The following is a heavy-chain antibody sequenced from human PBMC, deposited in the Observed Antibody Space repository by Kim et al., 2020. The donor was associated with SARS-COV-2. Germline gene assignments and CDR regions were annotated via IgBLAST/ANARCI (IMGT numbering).Heavy chain of an antibody. Sequence: SETLSLTCAVYGGSFSGYYWSWIRQPPGKGLEWIGEINHSGSTNYNPSLKSRVTISVDTSKNQFSLKLSSVTAADTAVYYCASSLGWELLGYWGQGTLVTVSS. J-gene: IGHJ4*02. CDR3: ASSLGWELLGY. CDR1: GGSFSGYY. CDR2: INHSGST. V-gene: IGHV4-34*01. D-gene: IGHD1-26*01.